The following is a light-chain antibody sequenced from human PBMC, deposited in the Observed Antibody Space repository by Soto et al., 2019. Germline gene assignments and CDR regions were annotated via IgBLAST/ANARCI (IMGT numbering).Light chain of an antibody. CDR1: SSNIGGGYD. V-gene: IGLV1-40*01. CDR2: DDN. CDR3: CSYYTSISSHVV. J-gene: IGLJ2*01. Sequence: QSVLTQPPSASGSPGQRVTISCTGSSSNIGGGYDVCWYQQQPGTAPKLMIYDDNNRPSAVPARFSGSKSGTSASLTITGRQAADEADYYYCSYYTSISSHVVFGGGTKLTVL.